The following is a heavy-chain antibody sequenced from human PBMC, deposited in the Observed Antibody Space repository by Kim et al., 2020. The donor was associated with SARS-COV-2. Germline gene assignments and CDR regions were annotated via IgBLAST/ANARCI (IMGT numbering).Heavy chain of an antibody. V-gene: IGHV3-23*01. J-gene: IGHJ4*02. CDR2: ITGSGGTT. D-gene: IGHD3-10*01. Sequence: GGSLRLSCEISGFTFKNYAMSWVRQAPGKGLEWVSGITGSGGTTYYADSVKGRFTISRDNSKSALYLQMNSLRVEDTAFYYCAKVSGGSGYVEFPLEYWGQGTPVTVSS. CDR1: GFTFKNYA. CDR3: AKVSGGSGYVEFPLEY.